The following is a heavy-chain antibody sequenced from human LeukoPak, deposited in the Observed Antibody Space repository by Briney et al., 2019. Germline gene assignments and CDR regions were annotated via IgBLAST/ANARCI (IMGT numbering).Heavy chain of an antibody. CDR1: GYTFFNDG. Sequence: ASVKVSCKPSGYTFFNDGITWVRQAPGQGLEWMGWISTYYGNTNYAQKLQGRVTMTTDTSTSTAYMELRSLRSDDTAVYYCAATRRSGYVIFDYWGQGTLVTVSP. V-gene: IGHV1-18*01. CDR2: ISTYYGNT. D-gene: IGHD5-12*01. J-gene: IGHJ4*02. CDR3: AATRRSGYVIFDY.